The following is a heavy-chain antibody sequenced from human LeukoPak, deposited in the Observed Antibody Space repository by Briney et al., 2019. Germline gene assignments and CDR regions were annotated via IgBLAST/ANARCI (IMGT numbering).Heavy chain of an antibody. J-gene: IGHJ4*02. D-gene: IGHD3-10*01. Sequence: GGSLRLSCAASGSTFTNYAMSWVRQAPGKGLEWVSSISASGTTTYFADSVKGRFTISRDNSKNTLYLQITSLRAEDTAVYYCVAYYGSGRSADWGQGTLVTVSS. CDR3: VAYYGSGRSAD. CDR2: ISASGTTT. V-gene: IGHV3-23*01. CDR1: GSTFTNYA.